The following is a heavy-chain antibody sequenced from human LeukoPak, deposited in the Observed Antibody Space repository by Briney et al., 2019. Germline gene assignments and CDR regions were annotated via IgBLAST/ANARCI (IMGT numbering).Heavy chain of an antibody. J-gene: IGHJ4*02. V-gene: IGHV3-21*01. CDR1: GFTFRSYT. CDR2: ITATSSYI. CDR3: ARDGSYYGGYYFDY. D-gene: IGHD1-26*01. Sequence: PGGSLRLSCAASGFTFRSYTMNWVRQAPGKGLEWVSSITATSSYIYYADSLKGRFTASRDDAKDSLYLQMHSLRAEDTAVYFCARDGSYYGGYYFDYWGQGTLVTVSS.